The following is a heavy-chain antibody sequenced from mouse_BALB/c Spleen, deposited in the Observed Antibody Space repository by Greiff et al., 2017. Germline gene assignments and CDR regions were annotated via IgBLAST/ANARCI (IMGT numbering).Heavy chain of an antibody. CDR1: GFTFSSYT. Sequence: DVKLVESGGGLVKPGGSLKLSCAASGFTFSSYTMSWVRQTLEKRLEWVATISSDGGNTYYPDSVKGRFTISRDNAKNNLYLQMSSLRSEDTALYYCARYYGYYPYFDYWGQGTTLTVSS. V-gene: IGHV5-9*03. CDR3: ARYYGYYPYFDY. J-gene: IGHJ2*01. D-gene: IGHD1-2*01. CDR2: ISSDGGNT.